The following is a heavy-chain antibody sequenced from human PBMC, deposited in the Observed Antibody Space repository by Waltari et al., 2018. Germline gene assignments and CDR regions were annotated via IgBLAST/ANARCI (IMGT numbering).Heavy chain of an antibody. CDR1: GLTFSAHR. CDR3: ARHYGSWTFYSLFDF. Sequence: EVQLVESGGGLVTPGGSLSLSCAVSGLTFSAHRMSWVGQAPGKGLEWVANIKQDGTEKYYVDSVKGRFTISRDNAKESLYLQMTSLRAEDTAVYYCARHYGSWTFYSLFDFWGQGTLVTVSS. D-gene: IGHD3-10*01. CDR2: IKQDGTEK. J-gene: IGHJ4*02. V-gene: IGHV3-7*03.